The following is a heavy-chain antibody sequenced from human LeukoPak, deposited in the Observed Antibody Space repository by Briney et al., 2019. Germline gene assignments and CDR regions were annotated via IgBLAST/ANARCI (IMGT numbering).Heavy chain of an antibody. CDR2: ISSSSNTI. CDR1: GFTFRSYP. D-gene: IGHD3-16*01. CDR3: ARKGELDY. V-gene: IGHV3-48*02. Sequence: GGSLRLSCAASGFTFRSYPMNWVRQAPEEGLEWVSYISSSSNTIYYADSVKGRFTISRDNAKNSLYLQMNSLRDEDTAVYYCARKGELDYWGQGTLVTVSS. J-gene: IGHJ4*02.